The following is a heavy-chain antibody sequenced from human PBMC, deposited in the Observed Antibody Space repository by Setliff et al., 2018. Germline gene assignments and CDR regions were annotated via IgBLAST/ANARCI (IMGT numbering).Heavy chain of an antibody. J-gene: IGHJ5*02. D-gene: IGHD3-10*01. CDR2: ISGSGGST. CDR1: GFTFSSYA. CDR3: ARIWLGELSHFLNWFDP. V-gene: IGHV3-23*01. Sequence: GGSLRLSCAASGFTFSSYAMNWVRQAPGKGLEWVSAISGSGGSTYYADSVKGRFTISRDNSKNTLYLQMNSLRAEDTAVYYCARIWLGELSHFLNWFDPWGQGTLVTVSS.